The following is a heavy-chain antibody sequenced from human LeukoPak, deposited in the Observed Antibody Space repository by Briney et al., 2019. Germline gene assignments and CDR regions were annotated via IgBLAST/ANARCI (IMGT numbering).Heavy chain of an antibody. D-gene: IGHD4-17*01. Sequence: SETLSLTCTVSGGSISSYYWSWLRQPPGKGLEWIGYIYYSGSTNYNPSLKSRVTISVDTSKNQFSLKLSSVTAADTAVYYCAMTAGDYELYFQHWGQGTLVTVSS. CDR1: GGSISSYY. CDR3: AMTAGDYELYFQH. J-gene: IGHJ1*01. CDR2: IYYSGST. V-gene: IGHV4-59*01.